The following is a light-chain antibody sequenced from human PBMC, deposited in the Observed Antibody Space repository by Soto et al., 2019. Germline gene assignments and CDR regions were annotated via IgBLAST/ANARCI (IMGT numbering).Light chain of an antibody. V-gene: IGLV6-57*02. CDR1: SGSIASYY. CDR2: EDN. Sequence: NFMLTQPPSVSESPGKTVTISCTGSSGSIASYYVQWYQQRPGSAPTTVIYEDNQRPSGVPDRFSGCIDSSSNSASLTNTGLKTGDEAVYLCQSYDSSKGVFGGGTKLTVL. J-gene: IGLJ2*01. CDR3: QSYDSSKGV.